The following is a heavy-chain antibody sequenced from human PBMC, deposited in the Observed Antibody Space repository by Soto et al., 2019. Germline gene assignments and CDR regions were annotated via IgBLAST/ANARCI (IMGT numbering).Heavy chain of an antibody. CDR1: GFTFSSYA. D-gene: IGHD2-8*01. J-gene: IGHJ4*02. V-gene: IGHV3-23*01. CDR3: AKDWCTNGVCLYVFDY. Sequence: SGGSLRLSCAASGFTFSSYAMSWVRQAPGKGLEWVSAISGSGGSTYYADSVKGRFTISRDNSKNTLYLQMNSLRAEDTAVYYCAKDWCTNGVCLYVFDYWGQGTLVTVSS. CDR2: ISGSGGST.